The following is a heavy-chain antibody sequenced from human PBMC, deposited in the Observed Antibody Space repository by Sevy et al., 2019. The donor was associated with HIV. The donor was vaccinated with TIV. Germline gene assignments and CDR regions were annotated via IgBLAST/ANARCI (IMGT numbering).Heavy chain of an antibody. Sequence: SETLSLTCTVSGGSISSYYWSWIRQPPGKGLEWIGYIYYSGSTNYNPSLKSRVTISVDTSKNQFSLKLISVTAADTAVYYCARRSMVRGVITTSDYYYYYYMDVWGKGTTVTVSS. J-gene: IGHJ6*03. CDR3: ARRSMVRGVITTSDYYYYYYMDV. D-gene: IGHD3-10*01. CDR1: GGSISSYY. V-gene: IGHV4-59*01. CDR2: IYYSGST.